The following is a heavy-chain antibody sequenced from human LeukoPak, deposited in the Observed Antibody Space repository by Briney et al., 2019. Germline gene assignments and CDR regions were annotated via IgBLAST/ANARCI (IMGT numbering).Heavy chain of an antibody. V-gene: IGHV3-21*04. CDR3: ARDRHRIVGATRFDY. D-gene: IGHD1-26*01. CDR1: GITFSAYT. CDR2: ISGSGSYI. J-gene: IGHJ4*02. Sequence: GGSLRLSCAASGITFSAYTMNWVRQAPGKGLEWVSSISGSGSYIFYADSVKGRFTISRDNAKNSLYLQMNSLRAEDTAVYYCARDRHRIVGATRFDYWGQGTLVTVSS.